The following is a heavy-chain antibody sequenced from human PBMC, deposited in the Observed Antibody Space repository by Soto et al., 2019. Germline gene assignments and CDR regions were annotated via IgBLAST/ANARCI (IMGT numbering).Heavy chain of an antibody. V-gene: IGHV4-34*01. J-gene: IGHJ4*02. CDR3: ARGVVVPAADTGEFDY. D-gene: IGHD2-2*01. Sequence: PSETLSLTCAVYGGSFSGYYWSWIRQPPGKGLEWIGEINHSGSTNYNPSLKSRVTISVDTSKNQFSLKLSSVTAADTAVYYCARGVVVPAADTGEFDYWGQGTLVTVSS. CDR1: GGSFSGYY. CDR2: INHSGST.